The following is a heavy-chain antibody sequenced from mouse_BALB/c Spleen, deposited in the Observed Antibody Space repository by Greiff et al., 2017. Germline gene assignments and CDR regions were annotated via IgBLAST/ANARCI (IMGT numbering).Heavy chain of an antibody. D-gene: IGHD2-1*01. CDR3: ARGYGNWDAMDY. CDR2: IYPGDGDT. V-gene: IGHV1-80*01. CDR1: GYAFSSYW. J-gene: IGHJ4*01. Sequence: VQLQQSGAELVRPGSSVKISCKASGYAFSSYWMNWVKQRPGQGLEWIGQIYPGDGDTNYNGKFKGKATLTADKSSSTAYMQLSSLTSEDSAVYFCARGYGNWDAMDYWGQGTSVTVSS.